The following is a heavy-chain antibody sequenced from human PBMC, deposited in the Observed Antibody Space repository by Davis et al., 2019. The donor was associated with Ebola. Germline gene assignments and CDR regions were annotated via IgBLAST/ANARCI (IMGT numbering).Heavy chain of an antibody. D-gene: IGHD5-24*01. J-gene: IGHJ6*02. CDR1: GFTFSSYW. Sequence: HTGGSLRLSCAASGFTFSSYWMHWVRQAPGKGLVWVSRINSDGSSTSYADSVKGRFTISRDNSKNTLYLQMNSLRAEDTAVYYCARDRGVGYNFYYYYYGMDVWGQGTTVTVSS. CDR2: INSDGSST. CDR3: ARDRGVGYNFYYYYYGMDV. V-gene: IGHV3-74*01.